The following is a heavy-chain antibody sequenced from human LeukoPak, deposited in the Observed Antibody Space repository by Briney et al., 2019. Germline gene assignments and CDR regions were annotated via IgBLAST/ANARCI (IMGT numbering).Heavy chain of an antibody. D-gene: IGHD3-22*01. CDR2: ISTSGNT. J-gene: IGHJ4*01. CDR1: GGSVSSGTYY. CDR3: ARGGGYYFDTEDY. Sequence: PSQTPSLTCSVSGGSVSSGTYYWSWIRQSAGKGLEWIGHISTSGNTNYNPSVRSRVTISLDTYKNQFSLKLTSVTAADTALYYCARGGGYYFDTEDYWGHGTLVTVSS. V-gene: IGHV4-61*09.